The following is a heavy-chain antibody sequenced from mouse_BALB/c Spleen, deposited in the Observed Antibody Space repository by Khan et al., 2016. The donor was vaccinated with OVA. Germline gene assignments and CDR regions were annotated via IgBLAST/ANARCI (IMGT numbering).Heavy chain of an antibody. V-gene: IGHV1S137*01. J-gene: IGHJ2*01. D-gene: IGHD2-3*01. CDR3: ARPAYDGYYDY. CDR2: ISTYSGNT. Sequence: VQLQESGPELVRPGVSVKISCKGSGYTFTDYAMYWVKQSHAKSLEWIGLISTYSGNTNYNRKFRGKATMTVDKSSSTAYMELARLTSEDSAIYYCARPAYDGYYDYWGQGTTLTVSS. CDR1: GYTFTDYA.